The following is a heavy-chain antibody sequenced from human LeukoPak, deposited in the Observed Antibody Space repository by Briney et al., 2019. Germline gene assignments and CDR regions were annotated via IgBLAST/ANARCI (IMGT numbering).Heavy chain of an antibody. Sequence: PGGSLRLSCAASGFTFTSFAMSWVRQAPGKGLEWVSSISRSSNVIYYTDSVKGRFTISRDNAKSSLYLQMNSLTAEDTAVYYCVASMNYWGQGTLVTVSS. CDR1: GFTFTSFA. J-gene: IGHJ4*02. V-gene: IGHV3-48*01. CDR3: VASMNY. CDR2: ISRSSNVI. D-gene: IGHD6-6*01.